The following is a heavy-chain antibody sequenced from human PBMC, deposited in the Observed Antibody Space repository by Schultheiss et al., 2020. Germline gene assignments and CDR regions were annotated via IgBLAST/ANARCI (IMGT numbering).Heavy chain of an antibody. Sequence: ASVKVSCKASGYTFTSYGISWVRQAPGQGLEWMGWISAYNGNTNYAQKFQGRVTMTRDTSTSTVYMELSSLRSEDTAVYYCARRWGGSGFDPWGQGTLVTVSS. CDR3: ARRWGGSGFDP. V-gene: IGHV1-18*01. D-gene: IGHD1-26*01. J-gene: IGHJ5*02. CDR2: ISAYNGNT. CDR1: GYTFTSYG.